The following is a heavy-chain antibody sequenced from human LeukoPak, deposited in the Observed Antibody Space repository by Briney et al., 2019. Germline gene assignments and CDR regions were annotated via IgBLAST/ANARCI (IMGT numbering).Heavy chain of an antibody. CDR1: GYTFTSYA. D-gene: IGHD2-15*01. CDR3: ARAPEGESGVVPLDY. V-gene: IGHV1-3*01. Sequence: ASVKVSCKASGYTFTSYAMHWVRQAPGQRLEWMGWINAGNGNTKYSQKFQGRVTITRDTSASTAYMELSSLRSDDTAVYYCARAPEGESGVVPLDYWGQGTLVTVSS. CDR2: INAGNGNT. J-gene: IGHJ4*02.